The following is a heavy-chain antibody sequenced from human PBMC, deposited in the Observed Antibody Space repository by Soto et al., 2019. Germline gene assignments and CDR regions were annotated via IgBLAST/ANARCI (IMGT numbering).Heavy chain of an antibody. CDR2: ISYDGNTK. CDR1: GFIFSGYA. Sequence: QVQLVESGGGVVQPGRSLRLSCAASGFIFSGYAMHWVRQAPGKGLEWVAVISYDGNTKYYADSVKGRFTVSRDNSKNTLYVQMNNLSAEDTAMSYCAKETSAYEIDYWGQGTLVNVSS. V-gene: IGHV3-30-3*01. CDR3: AKETSAYEIDY. D-gene: IGHD5-12*01. J-gene: IGHJ4*02.